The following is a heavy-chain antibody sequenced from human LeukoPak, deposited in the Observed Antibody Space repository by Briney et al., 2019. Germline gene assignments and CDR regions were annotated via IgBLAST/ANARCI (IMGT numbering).Heavy chain of an antibody. D-gene: IGHD6-13*01. CDR2: ISSSSSYI. V-gene: IGHV3-21*01. CDR3: ARVSSSWYRFDY. Sequence: GGSLRLSCAASGFTFSSYSMNWVRQAPGKGLEWVSSISSSSSYIYYADSVKGRFTISRDNAKNSLYLQMNSLRAEDTAVYYCARVSSSWYRFDYWGQGTLVTVSS. J-gene: IGHJ4*02. CDR1: GFTFSSYS.